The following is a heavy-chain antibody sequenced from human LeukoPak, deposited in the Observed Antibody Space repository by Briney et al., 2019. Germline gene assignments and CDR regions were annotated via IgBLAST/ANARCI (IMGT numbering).Heavy chain of an antibody. J-gene: IGHJ4*02. CDR2: ISYDGSDI. CDR3: AKRFTYSSTWYYFEY. V-gene: IGHV3-30*18. Sequence: PGGSLRLSCAASGFTLSSYAMHWVRQAPGKGLEWVAVISYDGSDIYYADSVKGRFTISRDNSKNTLYLQLNSLRAEDTAIYYCAKRFTYSSTWYYFEYWGEGTLVTVSS. CDR1: GFTLSSYA. D-gene: IGHD6-13*01.